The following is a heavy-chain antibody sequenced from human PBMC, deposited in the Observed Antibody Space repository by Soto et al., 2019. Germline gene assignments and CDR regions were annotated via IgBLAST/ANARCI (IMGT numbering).Heavy chain of an antibody. J-gene: IGHJ5*02. CDR1: GGSISTSRSY. V-gene: IGHV4-39*01. CDR2: IFYSGST. D-gene: IGHD2-21*01. CDR3: ARQPTTGDTDLWFDP. Sequence: SETLSLTCSVSGGSISTSRSYWAWIRQPPGKGLEWLANIFYSGSTFYNTSLASRVSVSVDTSKNEFSLKLRSVTAADTAVYYCARQPTTGDTDLWFDPWGQGTLVTVSS.